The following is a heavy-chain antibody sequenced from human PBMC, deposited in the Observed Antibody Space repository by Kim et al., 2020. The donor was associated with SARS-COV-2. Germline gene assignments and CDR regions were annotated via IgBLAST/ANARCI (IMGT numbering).Heavy chain of an antibody. D-gene: IGHD3-10*01. V-gene: IGHV3-33*01. J-gene: IGHJ6*02. CDR3: ARTLVLSGYYGMDV. Sequence: YAASVKGRLTISRDKSKNTLYLQMNSLRAEDTAVYYCARTLVLSGYYGMDVWGQGTTVTVSS.